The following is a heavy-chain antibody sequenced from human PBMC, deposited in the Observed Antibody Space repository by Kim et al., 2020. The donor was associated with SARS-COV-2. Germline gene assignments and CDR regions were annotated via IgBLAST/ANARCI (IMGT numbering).Heavy chain of an antibody. V-gene: IGHV4-59*02. Sequence: SETLSLTCTVSGGSVSSYYWTWIRQSPGRGPEWIGHVYHSGSTTYSPSLTSRVTMSIDTSKNEFYLKLRSVTPADTAVYYCARNPKSAFDIWSLGTLVTVSS. J-gene: IGHJ3*02. CDR1: GGSVSSYY. CDR2: VYHSGST. CDR3: ARNPKSAFDI.